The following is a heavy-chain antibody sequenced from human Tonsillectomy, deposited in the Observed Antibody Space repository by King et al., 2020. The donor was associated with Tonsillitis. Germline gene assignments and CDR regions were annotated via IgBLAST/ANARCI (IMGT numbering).Heavy chain of an antibody. CDR2: VYNSGSS. CDR3: ARDFIDRWYFDL. J-gene: IGHJ2*01. CDR1: GGSISNYY. V-gene: IGHV4-59*01. Sequence: QLQESGPGLVRPSETLSLTCTVSGGSISNYYWSWIRQPPGKGLEWIGYVYNSGSSYYNPSLKSRVTMSVDTSKNQISLKLSSVTAADTAVYFCARDFIDRWYFDLWGRGTLVTVSS. D-gene: IGHD3-16*02.